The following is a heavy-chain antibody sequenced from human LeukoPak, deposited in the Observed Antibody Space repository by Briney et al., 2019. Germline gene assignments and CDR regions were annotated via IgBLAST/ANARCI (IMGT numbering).Heavy chain of an antibody. CDR2: MNPNSGNT. D-gene: IGHD6-19*01. CDR3: ARGGDSGWYLRYYYYYGMDV. V-gene: IGHV1-8*01. CDR1: GYTFTSYD. Sequence: ASVKVSCKASGYTFTSYDINWVRPATGQGLGWMGWMNPNSGNTGYAQKFQGRVTMTRNTSMSTAYMELSSLRSEDTAVYYCARGGDSGWYLRYYYYYGMDVWGQGTTVTVSS. J-gene: IGHJ6*02.